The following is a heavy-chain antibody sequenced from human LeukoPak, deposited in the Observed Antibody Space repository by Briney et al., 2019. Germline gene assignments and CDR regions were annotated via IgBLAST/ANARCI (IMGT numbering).Heavy chain of an antibody. CDR1: GGSISSYN. Sequence: SETLSLTCTVSGGSISSYNWNWIRQPPGKGLEWLGYIYYSGSTDYNPSLKSRVTISVDTSKNQFSLKLSSVTAADTAVYYCARGLMVRGITHSSFDYWGQGTLVTVSS. CDR3: ARGLMVRGITHSSFDY. D-gene: IGHD3-10*01. V-gene: IGHV4-59*01. CDR2: IYYSGST. J-gene: IGHJ4*02.